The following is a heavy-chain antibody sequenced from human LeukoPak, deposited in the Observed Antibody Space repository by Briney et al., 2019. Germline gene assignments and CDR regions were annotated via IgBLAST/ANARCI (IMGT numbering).Heavy chain of an antibody. CDR2: ISGSGGST. D-gene: IGHD3-22*01. CDR1: GFTFSSYA. CDR3: AKDVRASGSPYFDY. Sequence: GGSLRLSCAASGFTFSSYAMSWVRQAPGKGLEWASAISGSGGSTYYADSVKGRFTISRDNSKNTLYLQMNSLRAEDTAVYYCAKDVRASGSPYFDYWGQGTLVTVSS. J-gene: IGHJ4*02. V-gene: IGHV3-23*01.